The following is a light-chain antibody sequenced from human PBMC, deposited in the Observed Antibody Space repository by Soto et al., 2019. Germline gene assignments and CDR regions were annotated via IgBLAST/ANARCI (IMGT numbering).Light chain of an antibody. CDR1: QSISSY. CDR2: AAS. Sequence: DIQMTQSPSSLSASVGDRVTITCRASQSISSYLNWYQQKPGKAPKLLIYAASSLQSGVPSRFSGSGSGTYFTLTISSLQPEDFATYYCQHSYSTPRTFGQGTKLEIK. V-gene: IGKV1-39*01. CDR3: QHSYSTPRT. J-gene: IGKJ2*01.